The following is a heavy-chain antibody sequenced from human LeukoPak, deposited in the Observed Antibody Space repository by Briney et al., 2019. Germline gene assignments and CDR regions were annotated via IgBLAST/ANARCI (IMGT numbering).Heavy chain of an antibody. CDR2: IRYDVSTK. CDR3: AKSRGGLRESDY. CDR1: GFTFSSYA. V-gene: IGHV3-30*02. Sequence: SGGSLRLSCAASGFTFSSYAMHWVRQAPGKGLEWVAFIRYDVSTKDYADSVKGRFTISRDNSKNTLYLQMNSLRAEDTAVYYCAKSRGGLRESDYWGQGTLVTVSS. D-gene: IGHD3-10*01. J-gene: IGHJ4*02.